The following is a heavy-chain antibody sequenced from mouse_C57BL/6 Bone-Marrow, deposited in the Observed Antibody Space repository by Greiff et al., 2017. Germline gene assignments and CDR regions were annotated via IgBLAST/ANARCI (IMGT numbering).Heavy chain of an antibody. Sequence: QVQLQQPGAELVMPGASVKLSCKASGYTFTSYWMHWVKQRPGQGLEWIGEIDPSDSYTNYNQKFKGKSTLTVDKSSSTAYMQLSSLTSEDSAVYYCARRPLYYDYAWFAYWGQGTLVTVSA. J-gene: IGHJ3*01. V-gene: IGHV1-69*01. CDR1: GYTFTSYW. CDR2: IDPSDSYT. D-gene: IGHD2-4*01. CDR3: ARRPLYYDYAWFAY.